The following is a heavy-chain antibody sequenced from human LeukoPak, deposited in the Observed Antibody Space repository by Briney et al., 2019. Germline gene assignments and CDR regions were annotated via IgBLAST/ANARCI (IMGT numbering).Heavy chain of an antibody. CDR2: ISYDGSNK. V-gene: IGHV3-30*04. Sequence: PGGSLRLSCAASGFTFSSYAMHWVRQAPGKGLEWVAVISYDGSNKYYADSVKGRFTISRDNSKNTLYLQMNSLRAEDTAVYYCASSSWYGAFDYWGQGTLVTVPS. D-gene: IGHD6-13*01. J-gene: IGHJ4*02. CDR3: ASSSWYGAFDY. CDR1: GFTFSSYA.